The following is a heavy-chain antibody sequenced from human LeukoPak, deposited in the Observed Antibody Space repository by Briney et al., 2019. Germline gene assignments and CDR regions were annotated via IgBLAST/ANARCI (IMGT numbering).Heavy chain of an antibody. J-gene: IGHJ4*02. V-gene: IGHV4-30-2*01. CDR1: GGSISSGGYS. CDR2: IYHSGST. D-gene: IGHD6-19*01. CDR3: AREMQGWYYFDY. Sequence: PSQTLSLTCAVSGGSISSGGYSWSWIRQPPGKGLEWIGYIYHSGSTYYNPSLKSRVTISVDRSKNQFSLKLSSVTAADTAVYYCAREMQGWYYFDYWGQGTLVTVSS.